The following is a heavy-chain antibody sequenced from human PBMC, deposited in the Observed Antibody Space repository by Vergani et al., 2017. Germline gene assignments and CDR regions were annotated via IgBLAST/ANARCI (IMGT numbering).Heavy chain of an antibody. Sequence: EVQLLESGGGLVQPGRSLRLSCEASGFTFGVYAVTWVRQAPGKGLEYIGFIRTKAFGETTDYAASVKGRFFISRDDSKSIAYLHLNRLKTEDTAVYYCTRDDRDCRGNCHSETIDYWGQGTLVTVSS. CDR2: IRTKAFGETT. CDR3: TRDDRDCRGNCHSETIDY. D-gene: IGHD2-21*02. CDR1: GFTFGVYA. V-gene: IGHV3-49*04. J-gene: IGHJ4*02.